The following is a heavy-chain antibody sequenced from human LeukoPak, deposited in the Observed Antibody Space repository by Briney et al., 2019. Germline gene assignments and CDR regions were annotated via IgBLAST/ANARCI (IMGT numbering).Heavy chain of an antibody. D-gene: IGHD3-22*01. CDR3: ARDKKDYYDSSGYYYFAFDM. CDR1: GGSISSYY. Sequence: KPSETLSLTCTVSGGSISSYYWSWIRQPPGKGLEWIGYIYYSGSTNYNPSLKSRVTISVDTSKNQFSLKLSSVTAADTGVYYCARDKKDYYDSSGYYYFAFDMWGQGTMVNVSS. V-gene: IGHV4-59*01. CDR2: IYYSGST. J-gene: IGHJ3*02.